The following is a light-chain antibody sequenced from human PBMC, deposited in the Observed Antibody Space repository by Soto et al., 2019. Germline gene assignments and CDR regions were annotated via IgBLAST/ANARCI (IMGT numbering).Light chain of an antibody. V-gene: IGKV3-11*01. CDR2: GAS. CDR1: QSVSSY. CDR3: QQRSNWPPA. Sequence: SQSPAAVSVSPGERATLSCRASQSVSSYLAWYQQKPGQAPRLLIYGASNRATGIPARFSGSGSGTDFTLTISSLEPEDFAIYYCQQRSNWPPAFGLGTRLE. J-gene: IGKJ5*01.